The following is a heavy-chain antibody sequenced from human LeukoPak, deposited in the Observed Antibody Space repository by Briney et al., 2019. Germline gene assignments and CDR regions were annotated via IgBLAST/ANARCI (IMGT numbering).Heavy chain of an antibody. Sequence: GGSLRLSCETSGFTFSSYWMSWVRQAPGKGLEWVANIRDDGGEIYYVDSVKGRFTISRDNAKSSLFLQMNSLRAEDAAVYYCARDKPRGSYYGSIFDSWGQGTLVTVSS. J-gene: IGHJ4*02. V-gene: IGHV3-7*01. CDR3: ARDKPRGSYYGSIFDS. D-gene: IGHD1-26*01. CDR2: IRDDGGEI. CDR1: GFTFSSYW.